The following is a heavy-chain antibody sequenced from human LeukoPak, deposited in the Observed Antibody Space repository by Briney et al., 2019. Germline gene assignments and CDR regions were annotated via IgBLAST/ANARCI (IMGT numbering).Heavy chain of an antibody. Sequence: GGSLRLSCTASGFTFSTYWMSWVRQAPGKGLEWVANIRQDGSEKGYVGSVKGRFTISRDNAKNSLYLQMISLRAEDTAVYYCARWRGAQSEFEYWGQGTLVTVSS. CDR1: GFTFSTYW. V-gene: IGHV3-7*01. J-gene: IGHJ4*02. CDR3: ARWRGAQSEFEY. D-gene: IGHD3-3*01. CDR2: IRQDGSEK.